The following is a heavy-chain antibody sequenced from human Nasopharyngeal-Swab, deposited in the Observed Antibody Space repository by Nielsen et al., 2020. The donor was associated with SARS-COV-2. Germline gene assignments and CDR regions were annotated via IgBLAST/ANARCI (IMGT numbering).Heavy chain of an antibody. D-gene: IGHD3-10*01. J-gene: IGHJ4*02. V-gene: IGHV3-21*01. CDR2: ISSSSSYI. CDR1: GFTFSSYS. Sequence: GEPLKISCAASGFTFSSYSMNWVRQAPGKGLEWVSSISSSSSYIYYADSVKGRFTISRDNAKNSLYLQMNSLRAGDTAVYYCARDNYYGSGTLFDYWGQGTLVTVSS. CDR3: ARDNYYGSGTLFDY.